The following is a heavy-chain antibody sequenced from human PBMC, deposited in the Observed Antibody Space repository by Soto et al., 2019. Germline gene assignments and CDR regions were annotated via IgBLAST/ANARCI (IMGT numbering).Heavy chain of an antibody. CDR3: ARSTVVAATRGWFDP. CDR2: IIPILGIA. J-gene: IGHJ5*02. CDR1: GGTFSSYT. D-gene: IGHD2-15*01. Sequence: SVKVSCKASGGTFSSYTISWVRQAPGQGLEWMGRIIPILGIANYAQKFQGRVTITADKSTSTAYMELSSLRSEDTAVYYCARSTVVAATRGWFDPWGQGTLVTVSS. V-gene: IGHV1-69*02.